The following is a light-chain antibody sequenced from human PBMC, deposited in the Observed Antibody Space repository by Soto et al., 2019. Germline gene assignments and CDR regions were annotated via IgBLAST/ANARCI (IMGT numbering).Light chain of an antibody. CDR1: XXXVXGYNY. J-gene: IGLJ3*02. Sequence: QSALTQPASVSGSPGQSXXXXXXXXXXXVXGYNYVSWYQQHPGKAPKLMIYEVSNRPSGVSNRFSGSKSGNTASLTISGLQAEDEADYYCXSYTXSSTRVFGGATKLTVL. CDR2: EVS. V-gene: IGLV2-14*01. CDR3: XSYTXSSTRV.